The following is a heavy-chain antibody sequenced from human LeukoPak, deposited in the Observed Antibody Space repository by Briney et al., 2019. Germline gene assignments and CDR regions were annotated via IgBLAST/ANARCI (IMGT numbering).Heavy chain of an antibody. CDR1: GGSISPYY. Sequence: SETLSLTCTVSGGSISPYYWNWIRQPPGKRLEWIGYIYYSGTTNYSPSLKSRVTISEDTSKNQFSLKLSSVTAADTAVYYCARDERRDGYNPLNWFDPWGQGTLVTVSS. J-gene: IGHJ5*02. CDR2: IYYSGTT. V-gene: IGHV4-59*12. CDR3: ARDERRDGYNPLNWFDP. D-gene: IGHD5-24*01.